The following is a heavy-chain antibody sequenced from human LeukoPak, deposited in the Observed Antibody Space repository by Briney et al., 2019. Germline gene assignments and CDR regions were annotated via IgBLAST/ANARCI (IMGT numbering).Heavy chain of an antibody. J-gene: IGHJ4*02. CDR3: ARDQPSFAWYYLGY. CDR1: GFTFSSYA. Sequence: GGSLRLSCAASGFTFSSYAMSWVRQAPGKGLEWVSSISGSGGSTNYADSVKGRFTISRDNSKNTLYLQMNSLRAEDTAVYYCARDQPSFAWYYLGYWGQGTLVTVSS. CDR2: ISGSGGST. V-gene: IGHV3-23*01. D-gene: IGHD2-8*02.